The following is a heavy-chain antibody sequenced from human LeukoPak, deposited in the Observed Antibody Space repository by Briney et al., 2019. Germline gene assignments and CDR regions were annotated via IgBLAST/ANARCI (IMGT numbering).Heavy chain of an antibody. D-gene: IGHD2/OR15-2a*01. CDR3: ARPLGVIADYYYAMDV. Sequence: GASVKVSCKASGYTFTGYYMHWVRQAPGQGLEWMGRINPNSGGTNYAQKFQGRVTMTRDTSINTAYMELSRLRSGDTAVYYCARPLGVIADYYYAMDVWGQGTTVTVSS. J-gene: IGHJ6*02. CDR2: INPNSGGT. V-gene: IGHV1-2*06. CDR1: GYTFTGYY.